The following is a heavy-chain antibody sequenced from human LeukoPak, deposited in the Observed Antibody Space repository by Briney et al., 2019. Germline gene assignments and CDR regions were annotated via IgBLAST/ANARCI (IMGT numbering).Heavy chain of an antibody. CDR3: VRLASGLIDY. J-gene: IGHJ4*02. Sequence: SETLSLTCAVYGGSFSGYYWGWIRQPPGEGLEWIASIHYSGSTHYNPSLKSRVTISVDTSKNQFSLKLSSVTAADTAVYYCVRLASGLIDYWGQGTLVTVSS. D-gene: IGHD6-19*01. CDR2: IHYSGST. CDR1: GGSFSGYY. V-gene: IGHV4-34*01.